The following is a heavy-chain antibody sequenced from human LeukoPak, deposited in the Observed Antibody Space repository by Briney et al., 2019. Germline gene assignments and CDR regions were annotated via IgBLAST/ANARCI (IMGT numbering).Heavy chain of an antibody. D-gene: IGHD1-26*01. CDR3: AKDLGSYPILEY. Sequence: GRSLRVSCAASGFTFSSDGMHWVRQAPGKGLEWVAVISYDGSNKYYADSVKGRFTISRDNSKNTLYLQMNSLRAEDTAVYYCAKDLGSYPILEYWGQGTLVTASS. CDR1: GFTFSSDG. V-gene: IGHV3-30*18. J-gene: IGHJ4*02. CDR2: ISYDGSNK.